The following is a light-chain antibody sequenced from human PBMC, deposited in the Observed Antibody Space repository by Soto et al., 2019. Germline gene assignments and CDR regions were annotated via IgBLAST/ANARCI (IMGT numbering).Light chain of an antibody. CDR1: SSDVGGYNY. V-gene: IGLV2-14*01. J-gene: IGLJ1*01. CDR2: DVS. Sequence: QSVLTQPASVSGSLGQSITISCTGTSSDVGGYNYVSWYQQHPGKAPKLMIYDVSYRPSGVSDRFSGSKSGNTASLTISGLQSEDEADYYCDSYTSGSSYVFGTGTKLTVL. CDR3: DSYTSGSSYV.